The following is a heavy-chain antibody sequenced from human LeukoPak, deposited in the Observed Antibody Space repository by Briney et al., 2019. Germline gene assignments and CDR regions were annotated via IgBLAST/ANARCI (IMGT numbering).Heavy chain of an antibody. CDR3: AMRGYSYGPIDY. J-gene: IGHJ4*02. CDR2: INHSGST. Sequence: PSETLSLTCTVSGGSISSYYWSWIRQPPGKGLEWIGEINHSGSTNYNPSLKSRVTISVDTSKNQFSLKLSSVTAADTAVYYCAMRGYSYGPIDYWGQGTLVTVSS. CDR1: GGSISSYY. D-gene: IGHD5-18*01. V-gene: IGHV4-34*01.